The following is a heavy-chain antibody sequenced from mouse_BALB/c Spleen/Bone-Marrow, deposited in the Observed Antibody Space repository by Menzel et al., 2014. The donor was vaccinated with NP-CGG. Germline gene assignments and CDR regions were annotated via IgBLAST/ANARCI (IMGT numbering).Heavy chain of an antibody. CDR2: IDPYYGGT. CDR3: ARDRPYAMDY. CDR1: GYSFTGYN. Sequence: EVKVVESGPKLEKPGASVKISCKASGYSFTGYNMNWVKQSNGKSLEWIGNIDPYYGGTSYNQKFKGKATLTVDKSSSTAYMQLKSLTSEDSAVYYCARDRPYAMDYWGQGTSVTVSS. J-gene: IGHJ4*01. V-gene: IGHV1-39*01.